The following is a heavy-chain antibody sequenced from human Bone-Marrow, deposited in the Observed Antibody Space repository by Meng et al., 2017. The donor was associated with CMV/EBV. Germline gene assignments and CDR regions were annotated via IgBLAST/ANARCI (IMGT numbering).Heavy chain of an antibody. V-gene: IGHV1-8*02. D-gene: IGHD3-3*01. CDR3: ARRGLRFLEWSFDY. CDR1: GYTFTGYY. Sequence: ASVKVSCKASGYTFTGYYMHWVRQAPGQGLEWMGWMNSSSGNTGYAQKFQGRVTMTRNTSISTAYMELSSLRSEDTAVYYCARRGLRFLEWSFDYWGQGTLVTVSS. CDR2: MNSSSGNT. J-gene: IGHJ4*02.